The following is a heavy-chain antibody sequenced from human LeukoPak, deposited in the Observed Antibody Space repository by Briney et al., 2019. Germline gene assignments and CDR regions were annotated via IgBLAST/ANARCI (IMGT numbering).Heavy chain of an antibody. V-gene: IGHV4-39*07. CDR3: ARGAVVADSNWFDP. D-gene: IGHD2-15*01. Sequence: SETLSLTCTVSGGSISSSSYYWGWIRQPPGKGLEWIGSIYYSGSTYYNPSLKSRVTISVDTSKNQFSLKLSSVTAADTAVYYCARGAVVADSNWFDPWGQGTLVTVSS. CDR2: IYYSGST. J-gene: IGHJ5*02. CDR1: GGSISSSSYY.